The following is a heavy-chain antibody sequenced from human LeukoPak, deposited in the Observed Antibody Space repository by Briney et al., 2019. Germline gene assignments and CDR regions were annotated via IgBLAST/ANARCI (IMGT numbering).Heavy chain of an antibody. Sequence: SETLSLTCTVSGYSIRSGYYWGWIRQPPGKGLEWIGSIYHSGSTYYNPSLKSRVTISVHTSKNQFSLKLNSVTAADTAVYYCARDYCTSTTCPNWFDPWGQGALVTVSS. CDR2: IYHSGST. V-gene: IGHV4-38-2*02. J-gene: IGHJ5*02. CDR3: ARDYCTSTTCPNWFDP. D-gene: IGHD2-2*01. CDR1: GYSIRSGYY.